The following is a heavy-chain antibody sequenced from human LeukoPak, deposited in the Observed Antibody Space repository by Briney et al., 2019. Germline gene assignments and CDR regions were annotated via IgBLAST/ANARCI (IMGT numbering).Heavy chain of an antibody. CDR1: GFTSNTYS. CDR3: ARDLNAFDI. V-gene: IGHV3-48*01. Sequence: GGSLRLSCAASGFTSNTYSMNWVRQAPGKGLEWVSYISYISSSSSIIYYADSVKGRFTISRDSAKNSLYLQMNSLRAEDTAVYYCARDLNAFDIWGQGTMATVSS. CDR2: ISSSSSII. J-gene: IGHJ3*02.